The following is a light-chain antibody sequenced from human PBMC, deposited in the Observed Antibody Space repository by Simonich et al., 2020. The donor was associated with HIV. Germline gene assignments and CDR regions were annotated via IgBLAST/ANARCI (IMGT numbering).Light chain of an antibody. V-gene: IGLV2-23*01. Sequence: QSALTQPASVSGSPGQSIPISCTGTSSDVGGYNLVSWYQQHPGKAPKRMIYEGSKRPSGVSNRFSGSKSGNTASLTISGLQAEDEADYYCCSYAGSSTSRVFGGGTKLTVL. J-gene: IGLJ3*02. CDR1: SSDVGGYNL. CDR2: EGS. CDR3: CSYAGSSTSRV.